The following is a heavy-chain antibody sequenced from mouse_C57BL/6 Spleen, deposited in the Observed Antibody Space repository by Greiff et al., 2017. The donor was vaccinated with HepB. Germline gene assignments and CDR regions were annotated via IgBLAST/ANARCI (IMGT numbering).Heavy chain of an antibody. D-gene: IGHD3-2*02. Sequence: QVQLQQPGAELVRPGTSVKLSCKASGYTFTSYWMHWVKQRPGQGLEWIGVIDPSDSYTNYNQKFKGKATLTVDTSSSTAYMQLSSLTSEDSAVYYCARWTAQACDYWGQGTTLTVSS. V-gene: IGHV1-59*01. CDR2: IDPSDSYT. J-gene: IGHJ2*01. CDR1: GYTFTSYW. CDR3: ARWTAQACDY.